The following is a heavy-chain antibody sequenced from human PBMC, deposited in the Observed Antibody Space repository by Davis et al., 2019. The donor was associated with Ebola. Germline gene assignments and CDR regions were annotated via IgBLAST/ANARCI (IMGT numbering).Heavy chain of an antibody. D-gene: IGHD3-10*01. V-gene: IGHV1-18*01. CDR1: GYTFTSYG. Sequence: ASVKVSCKASGYTFTSYGISWVRQAPAQGLEWMGWISAYNGNTNYAQKLQGRVTMTTDTSTSTAYMELRSLRSDDTAVYYCARVLLWFGESRPAYYFDYWGQGTLVTVSS. CDR3: ARVLLWFGESRPAYYFDY. J-gene: IGHJ4*02. CDR2: ISAYNGNT.